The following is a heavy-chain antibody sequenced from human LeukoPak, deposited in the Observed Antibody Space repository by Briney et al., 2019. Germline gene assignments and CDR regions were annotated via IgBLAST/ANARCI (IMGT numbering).Heavy chain of an antibody. V-gene: IGHV3-7*03. CDR1: AFIFSGHW. Sequence: GGSLRLSCEGSAFIFSGHWMNWVRQTPGKGLEWVASIKEDGSERQYVDSVKGRFSISRDNTKGSLFLQLNSLRAEDTAVYYCARGIAVAGQYYYGMDVWGQGTTVTVSS. D-gene: IGHD6-19*01. J-gene: IGHJ6*02. CDR3: ARGIAVAGQYYYGMDV. CDR2: IKEDGSER.